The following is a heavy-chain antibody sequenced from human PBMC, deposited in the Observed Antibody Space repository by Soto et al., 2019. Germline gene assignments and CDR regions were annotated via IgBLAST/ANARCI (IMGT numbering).Heavy chain of an antibody. J-gene: IGHJ5*02. CDR1: AFSFSNYY. CDR3: AKPCCGGRWKWSDP. Sequence: GGSLRLSCAASAFSFSNYYMRWVHQAPGRGLEWVATISGSGDSTVYADSVKGRFTISRDNSKNTLYLQMNSLRAEDTAVYYCAKPCCGGRWKWSDPWGQGTLVTVSS. V-gene: IGHV3-23*01. D-gene: IGHD2-21*01. CDR2: ISGSGDST.